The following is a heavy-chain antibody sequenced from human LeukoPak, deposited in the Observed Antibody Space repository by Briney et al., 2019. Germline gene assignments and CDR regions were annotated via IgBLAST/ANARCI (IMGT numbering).Heavy chain of an antibody. CDR2: VKTKTDAGTT. Sequence: GGSLRLSCAASGFTFSNAYMTWVRQAPGKGLEWIGRVKTKTDAGTTDYAAPVKGRFTISRDDSEHTLYLQMNSLKTEDTAVYYCTTDLIALAYFDYWGQGTLVTVSS. CDR1: GFTFSNAY. CDR3: TTDLIALAYFDY. D-gene: IGHD6-13*01. V-gene: IGHV3-15*01. J-gene: IGHJ4*02.